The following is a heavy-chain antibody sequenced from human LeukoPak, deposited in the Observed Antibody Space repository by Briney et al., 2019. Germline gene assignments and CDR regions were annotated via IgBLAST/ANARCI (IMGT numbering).Heavy chain of an antibody. Sequence: PGGSLRLSCAASGFTFSGYPIHWVRQAPGKGLEWVANINQDGSRKYYVDSVKGRFTISRDNAKNSLYLQMNSLRAEDTAVYYCASAAYCGGDCYLYFDYWGQGSLVTVSS. CDR1: GFTFSGYP. J-gene: IGHJ4*02. CDR3: ASAAYCGGDCYLYFDY. V-gene: IGHV3-7*01. CDR2: INQDGSRK. D-gene: IGHD2-21*02.